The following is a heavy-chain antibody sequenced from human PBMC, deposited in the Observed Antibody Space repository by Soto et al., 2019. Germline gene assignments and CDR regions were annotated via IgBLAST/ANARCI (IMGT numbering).Heavy chain of an antibody. CDR2: IYYSGST. V-gene: IGHV4-59*08. CDR1: GGSISSYY. D-gene: IGHD3-9*01. CDR3: ARQRSRGDLTGYYIPPGAYYFDY. Sequence: SETLSLTCTVSGGSISSYYWSWIRQPPGKGLEWIGYIYYSGSTNYNPSLKSRVTISVDTSKNQFSLKLSSVTAADTAVYYCARQRSRGDLTGYYIPPGAYYFDYWGQGTLVTVSS. J-gene: IGHJ4*02.